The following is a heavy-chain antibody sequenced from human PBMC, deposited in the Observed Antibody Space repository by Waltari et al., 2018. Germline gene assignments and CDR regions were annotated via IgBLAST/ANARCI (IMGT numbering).Heavy chain of an antibody. D-gene: IGHD6-13*01. Sequence: QVQLQESGPGLVKPSETLSLTCTVSGGSISRYYWSWIRQPPGKGLEWIGYIYYSGSTNYNPAIKSLVTISVDKSKNQFTLKLSSVTAADTAVYYCARAPRYSSLDYWGQGTLVTVSS. CDR1: GGSISRYY. J-gene: IGHJ4*02. CDR3: ARAPRYSSLDY. CDR2: IYYSGST. V-gene: IGHV4-59*01.